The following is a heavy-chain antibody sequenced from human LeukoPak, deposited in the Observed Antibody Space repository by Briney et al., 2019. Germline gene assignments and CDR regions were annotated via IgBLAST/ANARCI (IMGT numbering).Heavy chain of an antibody. CDR1: GGSISSYY. CDR2: VYYSGST. V-gene: IGHV4-59*01. Sequence: SETLSLTCTVSGGSISSYYWSWIRQPPGKGLEWIGYVYYSGSTNYNPSLKSRVTISVDTSKNQFSLRLSSVTAADTAVYYCARERRDGYKVYFDYWGQGTLVTVSS. CDR3: ARERRDGYKVYFDY. D-gene: IGHD5-24*01. J-gene: IGHJ4*02.